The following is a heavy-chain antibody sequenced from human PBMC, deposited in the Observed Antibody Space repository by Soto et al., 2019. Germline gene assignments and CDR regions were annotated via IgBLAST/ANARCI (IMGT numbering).Heavy chain of an antibody. J-gene: IGHJ6*03. V-gene: IGHV1-2*02. CDR2: INPNSGGT. D-gene: IGHD5-18*01. CDR3: ARCRYSYGWGRYSYYWLDV. Sequence: SATLSCTASGYTFTGSYMHWVVHAPVQVLYWMGCINPNSGGTNYAQKFQGRVTMTRDTSISTAYMELSRLRSDDTAVYYCARCRYSYGWGRYSYYWLDVWCKGTPV. CDR1: GYTFTGSY.